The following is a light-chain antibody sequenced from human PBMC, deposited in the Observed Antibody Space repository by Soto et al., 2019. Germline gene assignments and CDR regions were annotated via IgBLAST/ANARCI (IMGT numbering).Light chain of an antibody. J-gene: IGKJ1*01. CDR1: QSVSSN. CDR2: AVS. Sequence: EIVMTQSRATLSVSPGERGTLSCRASQSVSSNLAWYQQKPGQAPRLLMYAVSTRATGIPARFSGSGSGTEFTLTINGLQSEDFGVYYCQQYDRGPQTFGQGTKVDIK. CDR3: QQYDRGPQT. V-gene: IGKV3-15*01.